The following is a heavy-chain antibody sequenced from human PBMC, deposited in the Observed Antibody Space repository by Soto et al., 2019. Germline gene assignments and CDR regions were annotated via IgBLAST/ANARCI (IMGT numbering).Heavy chain of an antibody. CDR3: SRDFTRYSTRPVPLAY. CDR1: GDSISSGDYS. D-gene: IGHD6-13*01. V-gene: IGHV4-30-4*01. CDR2: IYNSGNT. Sequence: SETLSLTCTVSGDSISSGDYSWRWIRQPPGKGQEWIGNIYNSGNTYYTPSLKRQFSISVDTSKNQFSLQLSSVTVADIAVFYCSRDFTRYSTRPVPLAYWGLVTLVTVS. J-gene: IGHJ4*02.